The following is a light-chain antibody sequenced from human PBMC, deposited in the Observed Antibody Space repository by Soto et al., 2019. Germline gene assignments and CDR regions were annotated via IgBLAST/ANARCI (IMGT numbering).Light chain of an antibody. J-gene: IGKJ1*01. CDR1: QSIGSW. CDR2: KAS. CDR3: HQYYAYPWT. V-gene: IGKV1-5*03. Sequence: DIQMTQSPSSLSASVGDRVTITCRASQSIGSWLAWYQQKPGKAPNLLIYKASTLESGVPSRFSGSGSGTDYTLTISSLQPDDFATYDRHQYYAYPWTFGQGTKVEIK.